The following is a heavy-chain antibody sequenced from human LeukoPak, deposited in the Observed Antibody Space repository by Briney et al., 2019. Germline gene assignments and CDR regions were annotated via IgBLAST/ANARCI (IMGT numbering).Heavy chain of an antibody. J-gene: IGHJ4*02. V-gene: IGHV4-34*01. D-gene: IGHD3-22*01. Sequence: PSETLSLTCAVYGGSFSDYHYSWIRQPPGKGLEWIGEINHSGSTNYKPSLKSQVAISVDTSRKQFSLKLNSVTAADTAVYYCARDGNYYDSSGYFGLNYFDYWGQGTLVTVSS. CDR1: GGSFSDYH. CDR2: INHSGST. CDR3: ARDGNYYDSSGYFGLNYFDY.